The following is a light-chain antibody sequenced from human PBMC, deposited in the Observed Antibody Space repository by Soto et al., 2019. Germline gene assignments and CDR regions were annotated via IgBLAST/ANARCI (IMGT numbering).Light chain of an antibody. Sequence: EIVMTQTPLSSPVTLGQPASISCRSSQSLVPSNGNTYLSWLQQRPGQPPRLLIYKISERFSGVPDRFSGSGAGTDFTLKISRVEAEDVGVYYCMQATQFPITFGQGTRLELK. CDR1: QSLVPSNGNTY. CDR2: KIS. V-gene: IGKV2-24*01. J-gene: IGKJ5*01. CDR3: MQATQFPIT.